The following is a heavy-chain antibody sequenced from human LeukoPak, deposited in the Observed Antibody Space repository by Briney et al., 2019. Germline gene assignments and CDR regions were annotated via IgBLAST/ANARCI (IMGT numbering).Heavy chain of an antibody. D-gene: IGHD3-10*01. CDR3: ARTTTPHYYGSGSYALGY. CDR1: GFTVRTNY. Sequence: GGSLRLSCAASGFTVRTNYMSWVRQAPGKGLEWVSVLYSDGTTKYADSVKGRFTVSRDNSKNTLYLQMNSLSAEDTAVYYCARTTTPHYYGSGSYALGYWGQGTLVTVPS. CDR2: LYSDGTT. J-gene: IGHJ4*02. V-gene: IGHV3-66*02.